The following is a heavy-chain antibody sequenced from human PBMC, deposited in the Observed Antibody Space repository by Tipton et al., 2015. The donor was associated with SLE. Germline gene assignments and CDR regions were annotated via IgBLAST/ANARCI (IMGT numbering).Heavy chain of an antibody. CDR3: ARDVGGYNTGWFPYYFDY. CDR1: GGSTASDSYY. J-gene: IGHJ4*02. D-gene: IGHD2-8*02. Sequence: TLSLTCTVSGGSTASDSYYWSWLRQPAGKGLEWLGHISASGRSNYTPSLRSRLTMSLDTSKNQFSLRLSSVTAADTAVYYCARDVGGYNTGWFPYYFDYWGQGTLVTVSS. V-gene: IGHV4-61*09. CDR2: ISASGRS.